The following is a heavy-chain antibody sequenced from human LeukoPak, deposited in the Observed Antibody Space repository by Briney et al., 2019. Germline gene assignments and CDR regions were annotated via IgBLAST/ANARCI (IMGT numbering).Heavy chain of an antibody. J-gene: IGHJ4*02. CDR2: ISSSSSYT. CDR1: GFTFSDYY. CDR3: AKGLYGDHPHYFDS. Sequence: GGSLRLSCAASGFTFSDYYMSWIRQAPGKGLEWVSYISSSSSYTNYADSVKGRFTISRDHSKDTLYLQMNSLRVEDTAVYYCAKGLYGDHPHYFDSWGQGTLVTVSP. D-gene: IGHD4-17*01. V-gene: IGHV3-11*05.